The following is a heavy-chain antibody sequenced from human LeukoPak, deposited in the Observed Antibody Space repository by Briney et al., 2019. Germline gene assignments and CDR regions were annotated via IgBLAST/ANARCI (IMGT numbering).Heavy chain of an antibody. D-gene: IGHD2-15*01. CDR3: ARRGDAWQILYSFDV. Sequence: SETLSLTCTVSGGSISSYYWSWIRQPPGKGLEWIGYIYYSGSTNYNPSLKSRVTISINASKKQLSLNLASVTAADTAVYYCARRGDAWQILYSFDVWGQGTAVIVSS. V-gene: IGHV4-59*08. J-gene: IGHJ3*01. CDR2: IYYSGST. CDR1: GGSISSYY.